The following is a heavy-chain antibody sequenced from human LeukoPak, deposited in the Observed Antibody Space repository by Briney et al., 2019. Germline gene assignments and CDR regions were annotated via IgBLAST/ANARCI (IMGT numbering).Heavy chain of an antibody. CDR3: ARDFPSSSWPAHYDAFDI. D-gene: IGHD6-13*01. V-gene: IGHV3-66*01. CDR2: IYSGGST. J-gene: IGHJ3*02. Sequence: GGSLRLSCAASGFTVSSNYMSWVRQAPGKGREWVSVIYSGGSTYYADSVKGRFTISRDNSKNTLYLQMNSLRAEDTAAYYCARDFPSSSWPAHYDAFDIWGQGTMVTVSS. CDR1: GFTVSSNY.